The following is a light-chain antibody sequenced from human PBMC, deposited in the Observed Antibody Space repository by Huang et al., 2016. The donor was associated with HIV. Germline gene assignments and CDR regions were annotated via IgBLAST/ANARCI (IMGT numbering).Light chain of an antibody. CDR3: QHYNNWPPFT. V-gene: IGKV3-15*01. J-gene: IGKJ3*01. Sequence: EVVMTQSPATLSVSPGERATLSCRASQSVSTKLAWYQHKPGQAPRLLRYGASTRASGIPASFSGSGSGTEFTLTISSLQSEDFAVYYCQHYNNWPPFTFGPGTKVDIK. CDR2: GAS. CDR1: QSVSTK.